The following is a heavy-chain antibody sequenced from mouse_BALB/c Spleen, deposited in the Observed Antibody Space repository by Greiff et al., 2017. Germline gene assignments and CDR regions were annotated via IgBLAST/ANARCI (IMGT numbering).Heavy chain of an antibody. V-gene: IGHV5-17*02. D-gene: IGHD2-4*01. J-gene: IGHJ4*01. CDR2: ISSGSSTI. CDR3: ARHYDYDYTMDY. CDR1: GFTFSSFG. Sequence: EVQVVESGGGLVQPGGSRKLSCAASGFTFSSFGMHWVRQAPEKGLEWVAYISSGSSTIYYADTVKGRFTISRDNPKNTLFLQMTRLRSEDTAMYYCARHYDYDYTMDYWGQGTSVTVSS.